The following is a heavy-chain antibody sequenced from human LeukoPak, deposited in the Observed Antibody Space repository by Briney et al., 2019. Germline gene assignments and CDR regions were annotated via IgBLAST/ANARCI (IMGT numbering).Heavy chain of an antibody. Sequence: ASVKVSCKASGYTFTGYYMHWVRQAPGQGLEWMRWINPNSGGTNYAQKFQGWVTMTRDTSISTAYMELSRLRSDDTAVYYCARVRGFGAPHYGMDVWGKGTTVTVSS. J-gene: IGHJ6*04. CDR1: GYTFTGYY. CDR2: INPNSGGT. D-gene: IGHD3-10*01. V-gene: IGHV1-2*04. CDR3: ARVRGFGAPHYGMDV.